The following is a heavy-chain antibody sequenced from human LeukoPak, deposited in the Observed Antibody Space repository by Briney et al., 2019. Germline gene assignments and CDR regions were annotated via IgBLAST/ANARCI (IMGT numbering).Heavy chain of an antibody. CDR1: GFTFSNYE. Sequence: PGGSLRLSCAASGFTFSNYEMNWVRQAPGKGLQWVSYISTGSTTIYYADSVKGRFTISRDTAKNSLYLQLNSLRAEDTAVYYCARSGYSFDSPDYFDHWGQGTLVTVSS. CDR2: ISTGSTTI. D-gene: IGHD5-18*01. J-gene: IGHJ4*02. CDR3: ARSGYSFDSPDYFDH. V-gene: IGHV3-48*03.